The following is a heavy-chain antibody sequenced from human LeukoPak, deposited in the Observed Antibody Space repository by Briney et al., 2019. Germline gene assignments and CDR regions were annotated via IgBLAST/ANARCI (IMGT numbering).Heavy chain of an antibody. D-gene: IGHD1-20*01. Sequence: ASVKVSCKASGYTFTGYYMHWVRQAPGQGLEWMGWINPNSGGTNYAQKFQGRVTMTRDTSISTAYMELSRLRSDDTAVYYCAREGSQVRYNWNRDAFDIWGQGTMVTVSS. V-gene: IGHV1-2*02. CDR2: INPNSGGT. J-gene: IGHJ3*02. CDR1: GYTFTGYY. CDR3: AREGSQVRYNWNRDAFDI.